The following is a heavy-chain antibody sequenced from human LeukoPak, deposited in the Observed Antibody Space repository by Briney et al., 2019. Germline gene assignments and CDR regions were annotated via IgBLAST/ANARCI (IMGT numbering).Heavy chain of an antibody. Sequence: QSGRSLRLSCAASGFTFSSYAMHWVRQAPGKGLEWVAVISYDGRNKYYADSVKGRFTISRDNSKNTLYLQMNSLRAEDTAVYYCARVEPVAGTSDYWGQGTLVTVSS. CDR3: ARVEPVAGTSDY. V-gene: IGHV3-30*01. J-gene: IGHJ4*02. CDR1: GFTFSSYA. CDR2: ISYDGRNK. D-gene: IGHD6-19*01.